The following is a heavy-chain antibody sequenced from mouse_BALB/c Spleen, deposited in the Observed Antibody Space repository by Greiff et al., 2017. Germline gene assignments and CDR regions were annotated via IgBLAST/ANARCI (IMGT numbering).Heavy chain of an antibody. Sequence: EVQRVESGGGLVQPGGSRKLSCAASGFTFSSFGMHWVRQAPEKGLEWVAYISSGSSTIYYADTVKGRFTISRDNPKNTLFLQMTSLRSEDTAMYYCARRGDGNYFDYWGQGTTLTVSA. V-gene: IGHV5-17*02. D-gene: IGHD2-1*01. CDR2: ISSGSSTI. J-gene: IGHJ2*01. CDR3: ARRGDGNYFDY. CDR1: GFTFSSFG.